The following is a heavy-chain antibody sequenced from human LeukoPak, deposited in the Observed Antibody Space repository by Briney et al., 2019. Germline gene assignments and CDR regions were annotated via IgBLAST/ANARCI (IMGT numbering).Heavy chain of an antibody. J-gene: IGHJ4*02. V-gene: IGHV1-18*01. CDR3: ARSSRFDWLLYFDS. CDR1: GYTFTSYG. Sequence: ASVKVSCKASGYTFTSYGINWVRQAPGQGLEWMGWISGYNGNTIYAENVQGRVTMTTDTSTSTAYIELRSLRSDDTAVFYCARSSRFDWLLYFDSWGQGTLVTVSS. D-gene: IGHD3-9*01. CDR2: ISGYNGNT.